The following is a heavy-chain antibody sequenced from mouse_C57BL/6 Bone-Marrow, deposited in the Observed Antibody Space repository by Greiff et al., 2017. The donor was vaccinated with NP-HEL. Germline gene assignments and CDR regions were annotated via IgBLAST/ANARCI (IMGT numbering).Heavy chain of an antibody. CDR3: ARGYGYGAMDY. CDR1: GFTFSSYG. CDR2: ISSGGSYT. Sequence: EVQGVESGGDLVKPGGSLKLSCAASGFTFSSYGMSWVRQTPDKRLEWVATISSGGSYTYYPDSVKGRFTISRDNAKNTLYLQMSSLKSEDTAMYYCARGYGYGAMDYWGQGTSVTVSS. J-gene: IGHJ4*01. V-gene: IGHV5-6*01. D-gene: IGHD2-2*01.